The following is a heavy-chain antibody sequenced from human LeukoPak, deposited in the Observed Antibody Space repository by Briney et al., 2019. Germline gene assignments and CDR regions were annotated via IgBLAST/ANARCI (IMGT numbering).Heavy chain of an antibody. D-gene: IGHD2-15*01. J-gene: IGHJ4*02. V-gene: IGHV4-61*10. Sequence: SETLSLTCTVSGGSLSSGTDYWSWIRQSAGKGLEWIGRIYASGSTNYNPSLKSRVTISVDTSKNQFSLKLSSVTAADTAVYYCARFGYSRSFDYWGQGTLVTVSS. CDR1: GGSLSSGTDY. CDR3: ARFGYSRSFDY. CDR2: IYASGST.